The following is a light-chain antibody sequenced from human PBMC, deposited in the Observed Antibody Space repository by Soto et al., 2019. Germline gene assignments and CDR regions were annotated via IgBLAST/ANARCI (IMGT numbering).Light chain of an antibody. Sequence: DIQMTQSPSTLSASVGDRVTITCRASQSISSWLAWYQQKPGKAPKLLSYKASSVESGAASRFSGSGSGTEFTLTINSLQPDDFATYYGQQYNSYFGQGTKLEIK. CDR1: QSISSW. J-gene: IGKJ2*01. CDR2: KAS. CDR3: QQYNSY. V-gene: IGKV1-5*03.